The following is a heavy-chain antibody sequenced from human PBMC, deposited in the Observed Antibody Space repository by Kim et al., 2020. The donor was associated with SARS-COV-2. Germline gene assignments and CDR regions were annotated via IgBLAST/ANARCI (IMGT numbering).Heavy chain of an antibody. J-gene: IGHJ6*02. Sequence: ASVKVSCKVSGYTLTELSMHWVRQAPGKGLEWMGGFDPEDGKTIYAQKFQGRVTMTEDTSTDTAYMELSSLRSEDTAVYYCATGVAVAGTPVDYYYYYGMDVWGQGTTVTVSS. CDR1: GYTLTELS. CDR2: FDPEDGKT. V-gene: IGHV1-24*01. D-gene: IGHD6-19*01. CDR3: ATGVAVAGTPVDYYYYYGMDV.